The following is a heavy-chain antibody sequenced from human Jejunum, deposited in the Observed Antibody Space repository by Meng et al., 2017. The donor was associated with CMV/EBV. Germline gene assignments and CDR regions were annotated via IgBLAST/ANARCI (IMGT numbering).Heavy chain of an antibody. J-gene: IGHJ4*02. CDR1: GYTFGDYY. D-gene: IGHD1-26*01. CDR3: ARGSGWLLFDS. CDR2: IIPNSGTT. V-gene: IGHV1-2*05. Sequence: QVQLMQSGPEVKKPGASVKVSCQASGYTFGDYYMHWVRQAPGQGLEWMGRIIPNSGTTNYGQKFHGRVTMTADTSTETTYMELRNLKEDDTGIYYCARGSGWLLFDSWGQGTLVTVSS.